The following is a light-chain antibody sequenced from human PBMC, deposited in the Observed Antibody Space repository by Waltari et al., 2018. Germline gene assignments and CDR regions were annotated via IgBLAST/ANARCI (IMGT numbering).Light chain of an antibody. J-gene: IGLJ3*02. CDR1: SGHSSYA. CDR2: LNSDGSH. CDR3: QTWDTGIRV. V-gene: IGLV4-69*01. Sequence: QLVLTQSPSASASLGASVKLTCTLSSGHSSYAIAWHQQQPEKGPRYLMKLNSDGSHSKGDGIPDRFSGSSSGDERYLTISSLQSEDEADYYCQTWDTGIRVFGGGTKLTVL.